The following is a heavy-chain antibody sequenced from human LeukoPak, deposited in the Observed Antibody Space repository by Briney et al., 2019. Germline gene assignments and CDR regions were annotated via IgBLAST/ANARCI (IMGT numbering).Heavy chain of an antibody. CDR1: GFTFSSYE. J-gene: IGHJ4*02. D-gene: IGHD3-10*01. V-gene: IGHV3-48*03. CDR2: ISSSGSTI. Sequence: PGGSLRLPCAASGFTFSSYEMNWVRQAPGKGLEWVSYISSSGSTIFYADSVRGRFTISRDNAKNSLYLQMNSLRAEDTAVYYCARNYIWSDYWGQGTLVTVSS. CDR3: ARNYIWSDY.